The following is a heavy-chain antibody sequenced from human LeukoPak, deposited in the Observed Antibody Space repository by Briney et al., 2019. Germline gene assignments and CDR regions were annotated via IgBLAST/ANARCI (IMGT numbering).Heavy chain of an antibody. Sequence: SETLSLTCTVSGGSISDSSYYWGWIRQPPGKGLEWIGYIYYSGSTNYNPSLKSRVTISVDTSKNQFSLKLSSVTAADTAVYYCARARYSTFDYWGQGTLVTVSS. CDR3: ARARYSTFDY. D-gene: IGHD4-11*01. CDR2: IYYSGST. J-gene: IGHJ4*02. CDR1: GGSISDSSYY. V-gene: IGHV4-61*05.